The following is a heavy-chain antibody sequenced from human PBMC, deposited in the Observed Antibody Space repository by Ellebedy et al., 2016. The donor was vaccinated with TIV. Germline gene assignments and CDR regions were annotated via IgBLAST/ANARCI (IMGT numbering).Heavy chain of an antibody. Sequence: GESLKISCAASGFTFSSYAMHWVRQAPGKGLEYVSAISSNGGSTYYANSVKGRFTISRDNSKNTLYLQMSSLRSEDTAVYYCVKAWGDWGQGTLVTVSS. CDR3: VKAWGD. CDR2: ISSNGGST. CDR1: GFTFSSYA. V-gene: IGHV3-64*01. D-gene: IGHD3-16*01. J-gene: IGHJ4*02.